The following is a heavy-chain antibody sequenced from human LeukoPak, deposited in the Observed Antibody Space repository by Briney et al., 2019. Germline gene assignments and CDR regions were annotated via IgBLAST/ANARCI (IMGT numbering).Heavy chain of an antibody. D-gene: IGHD3/OR15-3a*01. CDR2: INHRGST. Sequence: PSETLSLTWTVYGGSFSPYYWNWIRQPPGKGLEWVGEINHRGSTTYNPSLKSRVTISLDTFKNQFSLKLSSVTAADTAVYYCARVGLDWGSIDYWGQGTLVTVSS. J-gene: IGHJ4*02. CDR1: GGSFSPYY. CDR3: ARVGLDWGSIDY. V-gene: IGHV4-34*01.